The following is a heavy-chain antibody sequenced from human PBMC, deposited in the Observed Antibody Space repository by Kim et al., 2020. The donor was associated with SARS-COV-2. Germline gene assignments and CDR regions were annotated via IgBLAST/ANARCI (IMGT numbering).Heavy chain of an antibody. V-gene: IGHV3-30-3*02. J-gene: IGHJ6*02. CDR1: GLSFDNSA. Sequence: GGSLRLSCAASGLSFDNSAMNWVRQAPGKGLEWVAVISYDGRNKEFADSVKGRFTSSRDNSKSTLYLQMNSLRVEDTAVYYCAEGNYYESVSLSDYYNGMDVWGQGTTVTVSS. D-gene: IGHD3-10*01. CDR2: ISYDGRNK. CDR3: AEGNYYESVSLSDYYNGMDV.